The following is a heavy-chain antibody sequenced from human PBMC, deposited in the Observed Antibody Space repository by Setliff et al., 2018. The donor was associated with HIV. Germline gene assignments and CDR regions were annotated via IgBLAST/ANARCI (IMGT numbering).Heavy chain of an antibody. J-gene: IGHJ4*01. D-gene: IGHD6-13*01. CDR1: GFTFSNYD. CDR3: AREVAADGTYFDY. Sequence: GGSLRLSCAASGFTFSNYDMHWVRQAPGKGLEWVAVISYDGSNKYYTDSVKGRFTISRDNSKNTLYLQMHSLRAEDTAVYYCAREVAADGTYFDYWGQGALVTVSS. V-gene: IGHV3-30*03. CDR2: ISYDGSNK.